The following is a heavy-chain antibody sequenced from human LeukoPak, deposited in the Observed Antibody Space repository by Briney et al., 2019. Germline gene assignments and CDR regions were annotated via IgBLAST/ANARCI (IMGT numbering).Heavy chain of an antibody. CDR2: INHSGNT. J-gene: IGHJ4*02. Sequence: SETLSLTCAVYGGSFSGYYWSWIRQPPGKGLEWIGEINHSGNTNYNPSLKSRVTISVDTSKNQFSLKLSSVTAADTAVYYCARITQGVGYWGQGTLVTVSS. CDR1: GGSFSGYY. CDR3: ARITQGVGY. D-gene: IGHD3-16*01. V-gene: IGHV4-34*01.